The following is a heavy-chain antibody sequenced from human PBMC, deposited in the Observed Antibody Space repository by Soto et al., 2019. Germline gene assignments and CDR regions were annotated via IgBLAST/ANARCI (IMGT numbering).Heavy chain of an antibody. V-gene: IGHV2-5*01. Sequence: SGPTLVNPTQTLTLTCTFSGFSLSTSGVGVGWIRQPPGKALEWLALIYWNDDKRYSPSLKSRLTITKDTSKNQVVLTMTNMDPVDTATYYCALTHSDYYGSSGSDFDYWGQGTLVTVSS. CDR3: ALTHSDYYGSSGSDFDY. D-gene: IGHD3-22*01. J-gene: IGHJ4*02. CDR1: GFSLSTSGVG. CDR2: IYWNDDK.